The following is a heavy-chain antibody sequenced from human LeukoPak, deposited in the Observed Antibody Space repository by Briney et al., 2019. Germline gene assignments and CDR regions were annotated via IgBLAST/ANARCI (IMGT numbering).Heavy chain of an antibody. CDR3: AKDRGYSSSWLAEYFQH. V-gene: IGHV3-30*02. CDR2: IRYDGSNK. J-gene: IGHJ1*01. Sequence: GGSLRLSCAASGFTFSSYGMHWVRQAPGKGLEWVAFIRYDGSNKYYADSVKGRFTISRDNSKNMLYLQMNSLRAEDTAVYYCAKDRGYSSSWLAEYFQHWGQGTLVTVSS. D-gene: IGHD6-13*01. CDR1: GFTFSSYG.